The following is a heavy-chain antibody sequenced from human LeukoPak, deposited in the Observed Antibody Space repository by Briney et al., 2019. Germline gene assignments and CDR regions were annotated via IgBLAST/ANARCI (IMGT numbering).Heavy chain of an antibody. CDR3: ARGNTMVRGVINFDY. J-gene: IGHJ4*02. CDR1: GYTFTGYY. CDR2: VNPNSGDT. Sequence: GASVKVSCKASGYTFTGYYLHWVRQAPGQGLEWMGCVNPNSGDTNYAQKFQGRVTMTRDTSISTAYMELSRLRSDDTAVYYCARGNTMVRGVINFDYWGQGTLVTVSS. V-gene: IGHV1-2*02. D-gene: IGHD3-10*01.